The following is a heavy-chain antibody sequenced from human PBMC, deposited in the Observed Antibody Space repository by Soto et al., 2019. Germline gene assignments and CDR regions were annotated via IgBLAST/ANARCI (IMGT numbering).Heavy chain of an antibody. Sequence: ASLKVSCKASGYTFTSYAMHWVRQAPGQRLEWMGWINAGNGNTKYSQKFQGRVTITRDTSASTAYMELSSLRSEDTAVYYCARQVTIFGVVTYIGYWGQGTLVTVSS. CDR3: ARQVTIFGVVTYIGY. CDR1: GYTFTSYA. CDR2: INAGNGNT. J-gene: IGHJ4*02. D-gene: IGHD3-3*01. V-gene: IGHV1-3*01.